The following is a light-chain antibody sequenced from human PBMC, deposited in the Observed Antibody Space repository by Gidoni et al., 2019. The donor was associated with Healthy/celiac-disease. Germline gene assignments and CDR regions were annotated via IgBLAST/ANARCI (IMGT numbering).Light chain of an antibody. V-gene: IGKV1-8*01. Sequence: AIRMTQSPSSLSASTGDRVTITCRASQGISSYLAWYQQKPGKAPKLLIYAASTLQSGVPSRFSGSVSGTDFTLTISCLQSEDFATYYCQQYYSYPWTFGQXTKVEIK. J-gene: IGKJ1*01. CDR2: AAS. CDR1: QGISSY. CDR3: QQYYSYPWT.